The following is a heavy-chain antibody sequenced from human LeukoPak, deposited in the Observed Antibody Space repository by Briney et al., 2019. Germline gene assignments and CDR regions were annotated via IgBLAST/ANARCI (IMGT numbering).Heavy chain of an antibody. Sequence: PGGSLRLSCAASGFTFSAYWMHWVRQAPGNGLVWVSRIHSDGRSTSYADSVNGRFTISRDNAKNTLYLHMNSLRAEDTAVYYCARDRPGNTAIDYWGQGTLVTVSS. D-gene: IGHD5-18*01. CDR1: GFTFSAYW. V-gene: IGHV3-74*01. CDR2: IHSDGRST. CDR3: ARDRPGNTAIDY. J-gene: IGHJ4*02.